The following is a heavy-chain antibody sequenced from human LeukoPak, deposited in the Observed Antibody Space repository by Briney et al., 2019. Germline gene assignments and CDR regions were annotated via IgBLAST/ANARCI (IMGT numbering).Heavy chain of an antibody. CDR3: ARASEDYGDFPFDY. CDR1: GYTFTGYY. CDR2: INPNGGGT. V-gene: IGHV1-2*02. Sequence: ASVKVSCKASGYTFTGYYMHWVRQAPGQGLEWMGWINPNGGGTNYAQNVQGRVTMTRDTSMSTAYMELGRLRSDDTAVYYCARASEDYGDFPFDYWGQGTLVTVSS. J-gene: IGHJ4*02. D-gene: IGHD4-17*01.